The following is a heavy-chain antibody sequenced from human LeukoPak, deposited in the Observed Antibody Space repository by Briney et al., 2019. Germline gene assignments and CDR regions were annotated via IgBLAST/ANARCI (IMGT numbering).Heavy chain of an antibody. D-gene: IGHD4-17*01. CDR3: ARCMSELDYGDYAYYYHMDV. J-gene: IGHJ6*04. CDR2: FYSSTRT. CDR1: GDSLTSGSRY. Sequence: SETLSLTCTVSGDSLTSGSRYWSWIRQPAGKGLEWIGHFYSSTRTTYNPSLESRVTISGDTAKNQFSLKLDSVTAADTAVYLCARCMSELDYGDYAYYYHMDVWGKGTTVTVSS. V-gene: IGHV4-61*09.